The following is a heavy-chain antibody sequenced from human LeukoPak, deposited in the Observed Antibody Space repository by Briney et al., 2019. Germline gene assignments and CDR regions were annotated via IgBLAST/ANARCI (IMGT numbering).Heavy chain of an antibody. Sequence: PGGSLRLSCAASGFTFSSYEMNWVRQAPGKGLEWVSYISSSGSTIYYADSVKGRFTISGDSAKNSLYLQMNSLRVEDTAVYFCARDHNYAFDNWGQGTLVIVSS. V-gene: IGHV3-48*03. D-gene: IGHD1-1*01. J-gene: IGHJ4*02. CDR1: GFTFSSYE. CDR2: ISSSGSTI. CDR3: ARDHNYAFDN.